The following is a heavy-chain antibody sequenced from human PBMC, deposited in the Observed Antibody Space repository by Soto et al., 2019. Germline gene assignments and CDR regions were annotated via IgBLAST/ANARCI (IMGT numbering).Heavy chain of an antibody. CDR3: ARGGGSSWSLGDEDFDY. Sequence: VQLVESGGGVVQPGRSLRLSCAASGFTFSSYGMHWVRQAPGKGLEWVAVIWYDGSNKYYADSVKGRFTISRDNSKNTLYLQMNSLRAEDTAVYYCARGGGSSWSLGDEDFDYWGQGTLVTVSS. CDR1: GFTFSSYG. CDR2: IWYDGSNK. V-gene: IGHV3-33*01. D-gene: IGHD6-13*01. J-gene: IGHJ4*02.